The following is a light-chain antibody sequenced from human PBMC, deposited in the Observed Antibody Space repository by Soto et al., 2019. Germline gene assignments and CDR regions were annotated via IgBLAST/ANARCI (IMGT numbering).Light chain of an antibody. CDR1: QSISSS. V-gene: IGKV3-15*01. CDR3: QQYNNWPLT. CDR2: GAS. Sequence: IVMTQSQATLSVSPGERATLSCRASQSISSSLAWYQLKPGQAPMLLIYGASTRAADIPARFSGSGSGTEFTLTISSLQSEDFAVYYCQQYNNWPLTFGGGTKVDIK. J-gene: IGKJ4*01.